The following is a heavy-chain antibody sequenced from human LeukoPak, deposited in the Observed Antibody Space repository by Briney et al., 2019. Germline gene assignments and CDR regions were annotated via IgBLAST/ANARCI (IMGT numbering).Heavy chain of an antibody. CDR2: IYTSGST. V-gene: IGHV4-4*07. Sequence: SETLSLTCTVSGGSISSYYWSWIRQPAGKGLEWIGRIYTSGSTNYNPSPKSRVTMSVDTSKNQFSLKLSSVTAADTAVYYCARDIRTYYYDSSGPQHFDYWGQGTLVTVSS. D-gene: IGHD3-22*01. J-gene: IGHJ4*02. CDR3: ARDIRTYYYDSSGPQHFDY. CDR1: GGSISSYY.